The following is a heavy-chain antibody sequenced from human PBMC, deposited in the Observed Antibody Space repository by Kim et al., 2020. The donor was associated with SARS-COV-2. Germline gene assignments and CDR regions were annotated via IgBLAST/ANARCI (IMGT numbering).Heavy chain of an antibody. CDR2: IWYDGSNK. CDR3: AKSXVXEYGYSPPGAFDI. D-gene: IGHD6-13*01. CDR1: GFTFSSYA. V-gene: IGHV3-33*06. J-gene: IGHJ3*02. Sequence: GGSLRLSCAASGFTFSSYAMHWVRQAPGKGLEWVAVIWYDGSNKYYADSVKGRFTXSRDNSKNTLYLQMXXLRAEDTAVYYCAKSXVXEYGYSPPGAFDIWGQGTXVTVSS.